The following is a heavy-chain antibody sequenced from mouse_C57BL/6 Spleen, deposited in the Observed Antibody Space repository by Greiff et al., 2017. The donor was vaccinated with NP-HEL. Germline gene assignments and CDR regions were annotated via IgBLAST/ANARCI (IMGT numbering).Heavy chain of an antibody. D-gene: IGHD2-4*01. V-gene: IGHV1-26*01. Sequence: EVQLQQSGPELVKPGASVKISCKASGYTFTDYYMNWVKQSHGKSLEWIGDINPNNGGTSYNQKFKGKATLTVDKSSSTAYMELRSLTSEDSAVYYCAREEIYYDYAGFAYWGQGTLVTVSA. CDR2: INPNNGGT. CDR3: AREEIYYDYAGFAY. CDR1: GYTFTDYY. J-gene: IGHJ3*01.